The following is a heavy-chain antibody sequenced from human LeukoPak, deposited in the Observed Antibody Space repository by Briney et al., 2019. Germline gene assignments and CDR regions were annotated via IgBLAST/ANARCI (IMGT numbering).Heavy chain of an antibody. V-gene: IGHV4-59*11. CDR1: GGSISSHY. Sequence: SETLSITCTVSGGSISSHYWSWIRQPPGKGLEWIGYIYYSGSTNYNPSLKSRVTISVDASKNQFSLKLSSVTAADTAVYYCAREALPYYDFWSGYYTGSYYFDYWGQGTLVTVSS. J-gene: IGHJ4*02. D-gene: IGHD3-3*01. CDR3: AREALPYYDFWSGYYTGSYYFDY. CDR2: IYYSGST.